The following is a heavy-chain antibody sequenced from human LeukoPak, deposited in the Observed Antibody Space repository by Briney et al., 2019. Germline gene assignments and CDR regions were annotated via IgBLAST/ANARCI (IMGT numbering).Heavy chain of an antibody. J-gene: IGHJ4*02. CDR3: AKDFIHYCHPYYY. CDR2: ISGSGRKT. CDR1: GFTFSNYD. Sequence: GGCLRLSCAASGFTFSNYDMSWVRQAPGKGLEWVSAISGSGRKTYYPDSVKGRFTISRDNSKNTLYLQMNSLRDEGTAVCYCAKDFIHYCHPYYYLREGTMVTVCS. D-gene: IGHD2-15*01. V-gene: IGHV3-23*01.